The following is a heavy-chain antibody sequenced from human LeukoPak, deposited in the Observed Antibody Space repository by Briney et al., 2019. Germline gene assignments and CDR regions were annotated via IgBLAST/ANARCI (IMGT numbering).Heavy chain of an antibody. CDR3: ARASFGWLQHYFDY. D-gene: IGHD6-19*01. J-gene: IGHJ4*02. CDR2: ISYDGSNK. Sequence: QPGRSLRLSCAASGFTFSSYAMHWVRQAPGKGLEWVAVISYDGSNKYYADSVKGRFTISRDNSKNTLYLQMNSLRAEDTAVYYCARASFGWLQHYFDYWGQGTLVTVSS. CDR1: GFTFSSYA. V-gene: IGHV3-30*04.